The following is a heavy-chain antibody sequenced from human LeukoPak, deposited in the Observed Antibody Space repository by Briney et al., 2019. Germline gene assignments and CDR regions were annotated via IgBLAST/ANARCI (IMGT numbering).Heavy chain of an antibody. D-gene: IGHD5-24*01. V-gene: IGHV4-39*07. J-gene: IGHJ3*02. CDR1: GGSISSSSYY. Sequence: SETLSLTCTVSGGSISSSSYYWGWIRQPPGKGLEWIGSIFYGGSTYYNPSLKSRVTISVDTSKNQFSLKLNSVTAADTAVYSCVKGTSREAFDIWGQGTMVTVSS. CDR2: IFYGGST. CDR3: VKGTSREAFDI.